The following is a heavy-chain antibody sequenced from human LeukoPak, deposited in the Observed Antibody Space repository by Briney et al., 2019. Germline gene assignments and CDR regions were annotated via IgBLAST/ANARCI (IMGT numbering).Heavy chain of an antibody. CDR2: TYYRSKWYN. J-gene: IGHJ4*02. CDR1: GDSVSSNSAA. Sequence: SQTLSLTCAISGDSVSSNSAAWNWIRQSPSRGLEWLGRTYYRSKWYNEYAVSVKSRITINPDTSKNQFSLQLNSVTPEDTAVYYCARRGGGGLSIAAARGNFDYWGQGTLVTVSS. V-gene: IGHV6-1*01. D-gene: IGHD6-13*01. CDR3: ARRGGGGLSIAAARGNFDY.